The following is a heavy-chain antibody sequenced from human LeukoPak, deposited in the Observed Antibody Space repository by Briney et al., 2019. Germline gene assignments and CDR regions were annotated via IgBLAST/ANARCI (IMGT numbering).Heavy chain of an antibody. V-gene: IGHV4-61*02. Sequence: SETLSLTCTVSGGSISSGSYYWSWIRQPAGKGLEWIGRIYTSGSTNYNPSLKSRVTISVDTSKSQFSLKLSSVTAADTAVYYCARASRTSFDYWGQGTLVTVSS. CDR3: ARASRTSFDY. CDR1: GGSISSGSYY. J-gene: IGHJ4*02. CDR2: IYTSGST. D-gene: IGHD2-2*01.